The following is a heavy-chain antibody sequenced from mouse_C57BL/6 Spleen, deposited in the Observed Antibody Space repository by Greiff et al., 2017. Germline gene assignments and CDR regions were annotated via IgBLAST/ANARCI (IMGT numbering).Heavy chain of an antibody. V-gene: IGHV1-43*01. Sequence: VQLQQSGPELVKPGASVKISCKASGYSFTGYYMHWVKQSSEKSLEWIGEINPSTGGTSYNQKFKGKAPLTVDKSTSTAYMQIKSLTSEDSAVYYCARGTHFDVWGTGTTVTVSS. J-gene: IGHJ1*03. CDR1: GYSFTGYY. CDR3: ARGTHFDV. CDR2: INPSTGGT.